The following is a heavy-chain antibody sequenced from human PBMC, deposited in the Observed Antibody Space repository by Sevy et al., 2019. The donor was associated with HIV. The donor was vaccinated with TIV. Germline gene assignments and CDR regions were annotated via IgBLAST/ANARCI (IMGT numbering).Heavy chain of an antibody. CDR1: GFTFSTYA. CDR2: ISGSGGST. Sequence: GGSLRLSCTPSGFTFSTYAMSWVRQAPGKGLEWVSVISGSGGSTYYADSVKGQFTVSRDNSKNTLFLQMNNLSADDTAVYYYAKCPYGDYSTPLDYWGQGTLVTVSS. V-gene: IGHV3-23*01. CDR3: AKCPYGDYSTPLDY. D-gene: IGHD4-17*01. J-gene: IGHJ4*02.